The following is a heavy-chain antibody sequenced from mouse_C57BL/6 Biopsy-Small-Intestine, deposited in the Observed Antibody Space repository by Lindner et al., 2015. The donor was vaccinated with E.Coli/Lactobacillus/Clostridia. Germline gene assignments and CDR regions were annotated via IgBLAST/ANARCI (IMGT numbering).Heavy chain of an antibody. J-gene: IGHJ3*01. CDR2: IDPENGDT. Sequence: VQLQESGAELVRPGASVKLSCTASGFNIKDDYMHWVKQRPEQGLEWIGWIDPENGDTEYASKFQGKATITADTSSNTAYLQLSSLTSEDTAVYYCTTPPYDGYFPLIAYWGQGTLVTVSA. CDR1: GFNIKDDY. CDR3: TTPPYDGYFPLIAY. V-gene: IGHV14-4*01. D-gene: IGHD2-3*01.